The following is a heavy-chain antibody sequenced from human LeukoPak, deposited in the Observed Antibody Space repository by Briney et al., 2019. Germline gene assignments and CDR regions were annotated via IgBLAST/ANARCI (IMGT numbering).Heavy chain of an antibody. D-gene: IGHD2/OR15-2a*01. CDR1: GGSISSSSYS. J-gene: IGHJ4*02. Sequence: SETLSLSCTVSGGSISSSSYSWGWIRQPPGKGLEWIGSIYYSGSTYYNPSLKSRVTISVDTSKNQFSLKLSSVTAADTAVYYCARVIRELSPFYYFDYWGQGTLVTVSS. CDR3: ARVIRELSPFYYFDY. CDR2: IYYSGST. V-gene: IGHV4-39*07.